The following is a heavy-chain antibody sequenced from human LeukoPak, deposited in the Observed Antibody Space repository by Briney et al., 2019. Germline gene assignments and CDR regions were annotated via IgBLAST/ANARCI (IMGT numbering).Heavy chain of an antibody. J-gene: IGHJ3*01. CDR2: IDYDGGKI. V-gene: IGHV3-33*01. Sequence: GGSLRLSCAASGFIYNVYGMHWVRQAPGKGLEWAAKIDYDGGKIQYAASVKGRPTISRDNSKNTLYLEMNGLRVEDTAVYYCVRGWGSNVYASAFDVWGQGTMVTVSS. D-gene: IGHD3-16*01. CDR3: VRGWGSNVYASAFDV. CDR1: GFIYNVYG.